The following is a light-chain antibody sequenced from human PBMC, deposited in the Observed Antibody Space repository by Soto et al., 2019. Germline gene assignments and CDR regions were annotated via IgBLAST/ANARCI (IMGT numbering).Light chain of an antibody. J-gene: IGKJ2*01. CDR1: QGIAGW. CDR2: ETS. Sequence: DIQMTQSPSSLSASIGDRVTITCRASQGIAGWLAWYQQKPGKAPKSLIYETSRFQSGVPSRFSGSGYGTEFTLTINSLQPGDFATYYCQQYESFSPYTFGQGTRLEI. CDR3: QQYESFSPYT. V-gene: IGKV1D-16*01.